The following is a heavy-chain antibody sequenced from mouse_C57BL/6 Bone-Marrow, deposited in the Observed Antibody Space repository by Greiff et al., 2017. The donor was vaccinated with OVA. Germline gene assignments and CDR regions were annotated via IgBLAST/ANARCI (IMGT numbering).Heavy chain of an antibody. J-gene: IGHJ3*01. Sequence: EVQGVESGGGLVKPGGSLKLSCAASGFTFSDYGMHWVRQAPEKGLEWVAYISSGSSTIYYADTVKGRFTISRDNAKNTLFLQMTSLRSEDTAMYYCARPYYYGSSWFACWGQGTLVTVSA. V-gene: IGHV5-17*01. CDR1: GFTFSDYG. CDR3: ARPYYYGSSWFAC. D-gene: IGHD1-1*01. CDR2: ISSGSSTI.